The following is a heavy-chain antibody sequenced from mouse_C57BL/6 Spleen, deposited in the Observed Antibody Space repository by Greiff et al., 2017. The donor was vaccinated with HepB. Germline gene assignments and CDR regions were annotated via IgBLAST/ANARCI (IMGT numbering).Heavy chain of an antibody. Sequence: VQLQQPGAELVRPGSSVKLSCKASGYTFTSYWMDWVKQRPGQGLEWIGNIYPSDSETHYNQKFKDKATLTVDKSSSTAYMQLSSLTSEDSAVYYCARDGYYGRGFDYWGQGTTLTVSS. V-gene: IGHV1-61*01. J-gene: IGHJ2*01. CDR2: IYPSDSET. CDR3: ARDGYYGRGFDY. CDR1: GYTFTSYW. D-gene: IGHD2-3*01.